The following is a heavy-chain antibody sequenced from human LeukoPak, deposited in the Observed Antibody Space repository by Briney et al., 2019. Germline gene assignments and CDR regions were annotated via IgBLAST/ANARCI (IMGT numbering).Heavy chain of an antibody. J-gene: IGHJ4*02. V-gene: IGHV3-48*03. D-gene: IGHD6-19*01. CDR1: GFTFSDYE. CDR3: ARQRIGVTVGGDFDY. Sequence: GGSLRLSCAASGFTFSDYEMNWVRQAPGKGLGRVAYIINGGSIIYYGDSVKGRFTISRDNAKNSLHLQMNSRRAEDTAVYYCARQRIGVTVGGDFDYWGQGTLVTVAS. CDR2: IINGGSII.